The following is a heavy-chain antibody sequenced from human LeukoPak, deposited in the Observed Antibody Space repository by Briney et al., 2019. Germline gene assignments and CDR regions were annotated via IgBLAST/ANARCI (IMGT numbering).Heavy chain of an antibody. Sequence: PSETLSLTCAVYGGSFSGYYWSWIRQPPGKGLEWIGEINHSGSTNYNPSLKSRVTISVDTSKNQFSLKLSSVTAADRAVYYCAGCIVVVPAATIKGTTGFDPWGKGTLVTVSS. V-gene: IGHV4-34*01. CDR3: AGCIVVVPAATIKGTTGFDP. D-gene: IGHD2-2*01. J-gene: IGHJ5*02. CDR1: GGSFSGYY. CDR2: INHSGST.